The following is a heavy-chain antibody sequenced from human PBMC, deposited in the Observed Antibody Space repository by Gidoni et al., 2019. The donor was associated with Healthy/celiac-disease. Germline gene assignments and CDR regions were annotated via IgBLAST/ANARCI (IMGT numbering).Heavy chain of an antibody. J-gene: IGHJ4*02. D-gene: IGHD2-15*01. CDR2: IWYDGSNK. V-gene: IGHV3-33*01. CDR1: GFTFSRYG. Sequence: QVQLVESGGGVVQPGRSLRLSCAASGFTFSRYGMHWVRQAPGKGLEWVAVIWYDGSNKYYADSVKGRFTISRDNSKNTLYLQMNSLRAEDTAVYYCASDCSGGSCYSYWGQGTLVTVSS. CDR3: ASDCSGGSCYSY.